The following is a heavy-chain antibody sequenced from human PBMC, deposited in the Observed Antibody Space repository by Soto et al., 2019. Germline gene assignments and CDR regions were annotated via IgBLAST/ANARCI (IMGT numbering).Heavy chain of an antibody. CDR1: GFTFSSYA. V-gene: IGHV3-23*01. CDR2: ISGSGGST. D-gene: IGHD5-12*01. J-gene: IGHJ4*02. CDR3: AKVKRGYEYFDY. Sequence: EVQLLESGGGLVQPGGSLRLSCAASGFTFSSYAMSWVRQAPGKGLEWVSAISGSGGSTYYADSVNGRFTISRDNSKNTLYLQMNSLRAEDTAVYYCAKVKRGYEYFDYWGQGTLVTVSS.